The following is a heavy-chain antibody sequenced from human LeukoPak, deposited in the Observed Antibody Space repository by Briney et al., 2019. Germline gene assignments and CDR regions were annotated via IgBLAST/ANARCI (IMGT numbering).Heavy chain of an antibody. CDR3: AKDFAAGGGTVFDY. Sequence: GGSLRLSCAAPGFTFSRSDMIWVRQAPGKGLEWVSIVSASGATTYYADSVRGRFTISRDNSKNTLYLQMNSLRAEDTAVYYCAKDFAAGGGTVFDYWGQGTLVTVSS. V-gene: IGHV3-23*01. CDR2: VSASGATT. D-gene: IGHD6-13*01. CDR1: GFTFSRSD. J-gene: IGHJ4*02.